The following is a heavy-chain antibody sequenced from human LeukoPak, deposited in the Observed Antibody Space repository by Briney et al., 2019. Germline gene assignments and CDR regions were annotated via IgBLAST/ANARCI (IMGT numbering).Heavy chain of an antibody. D-gene: IGHD1-26*01. CDR2: IRSKTNGGTT. V-gene: IGHV3-49*04. CDR3: TTAYSGSYIGY. Sequence: PGGSLRLSCTASGFRFGDYVMSWVRQAPGKGLEWVGLIRSKTNGGTTEYTASVKGRFTISRDDTRSIAYLQMSSLKNEDTAVYYRTTAYSGSYIGYWGQGTLVTVSS. J-gene: IGHJ4*02. CDR1: GFRFGDYV.